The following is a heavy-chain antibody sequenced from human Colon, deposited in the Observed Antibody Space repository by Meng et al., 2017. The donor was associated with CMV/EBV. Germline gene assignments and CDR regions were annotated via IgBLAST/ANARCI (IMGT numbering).Heavy chain of an antibody. V-gene: IGHV3-7*01. CDR1: GFTFSSYW. Sequence: GESLKISCAASGFTFSSYWMSWVRQAPGKGLEWVANIKQDGSEKYYVDSVKGRFTISRDNAKNSLYLQMNSLRAEDTAVSYCARDPIVVVVAASPAVYGMDVWGQGTTVTVSS. CDR2: IKQDGSEK. CDR3: ARDPIVVVVAASPAVYGMDV. D-gene: IGHD2-15*01. J-gene: IGHJ6*02.